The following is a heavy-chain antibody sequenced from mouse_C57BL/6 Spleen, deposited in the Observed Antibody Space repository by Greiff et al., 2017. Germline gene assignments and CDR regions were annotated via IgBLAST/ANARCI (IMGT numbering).Heavy chain of an antibody. CDR2: IDPETGGT. J-gene: IGHJ2*01. CDR3: TRGDGSNYFDY. V-gene: IGHV1-15*01. Sequence: VQLQQSGAELVRPGASVTLSCKASGYTFTDYEMHWVKQTPVHGLEWIGAIDPETGGTAYNQKFKGKAILTADKSSSTAYMELRSLTSEDSAVYYCTRGDGSNYFDYWGQGTTLTVSS. D-gene: IGHD1-1*01. CDR1: GYTFTDYE.